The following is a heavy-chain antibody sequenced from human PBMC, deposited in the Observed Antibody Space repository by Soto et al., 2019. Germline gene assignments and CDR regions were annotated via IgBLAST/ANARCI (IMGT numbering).Heavy chain of an antibody. Sequence: PGGSLRLSCAPSGFTFSSYGMHWVRQAPGKGLEWVAVISYDGSNKYYADSVKGRFTVSRDNSKNTLYLQMNSLRAEDTAVYCCAKDLSTSAVAGYYDDSSEGTVVTVSS. CDR3: AKDLSTSAVAGYYDD. J-gene: IGHJ4*02. CDR1: GFTFSSYG. V-gene: IGHV3-30*18. D-gene: IGHD6-19*01. CDR2: ISYDGSNK.